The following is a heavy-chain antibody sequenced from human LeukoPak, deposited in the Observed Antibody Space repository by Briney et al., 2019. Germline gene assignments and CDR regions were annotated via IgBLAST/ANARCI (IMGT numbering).Heavy chain of an antibody. J-gene: IGHJ4*02. CDR1: GFTFNDYT. Sequence: GGSLRLSCTASGFTFNDYTMHWVRQAPGKGLEWVSLITWDGGSTYYADSVRGRFTISRDNSKNSLYLQMNSLRIEDTALYYCAKDPYSGSYFWTDWGQGTLVTVSS. CDR2: ITWDGGST. CDR3: AKDPYSGSYFWTD. V-gene: IGHV3-43*01. D-gene: IGHD1-26*01.